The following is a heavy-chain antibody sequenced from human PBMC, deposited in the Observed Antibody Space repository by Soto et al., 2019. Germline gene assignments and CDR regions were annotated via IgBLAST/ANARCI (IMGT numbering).Heavy chain of an antibody. CDR2: IISSGSFV. D-gene: IGHD6-13*01. Sequence: EVHLVESGGGLVKPGASLRLSCEASGFPFNITGLNWVRQAPGKGLEWLSSIISSGSFVDYADSVQGRLASSRDHAKNSLYLQMNNLRVEDSGVYYWAEDGAAGSVMDVWGQGTRVTVSS. CDR3: AEDGAAGSVMDV. J-gene: IGHJ6*02. CDR1: GFPFNITG. V-gene: IGHV3-21*01.